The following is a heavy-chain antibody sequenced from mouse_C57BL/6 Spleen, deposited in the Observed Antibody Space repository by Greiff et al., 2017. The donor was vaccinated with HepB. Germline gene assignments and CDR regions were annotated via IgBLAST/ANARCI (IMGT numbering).Heavy chain of an antibody. Sequence: DVMLVESGEGLVKPGGSLKLSCAASGFTFSSYAMSWVRQTPEKRLEWVAYISSGGDYIYYADTVKGRFTISRDNARNTLYLQMSSLKSEDTAMYYCTRDRGTWFAYWGQGTLVTVSA. CDR1: GFTFSSYA. D-gene: IGHD3-1*01. CDR3: TRDRGTWFAY. J-gene: IGHJ3*01. CDR2: ISSGGDYI. V-gene: IGHV5-9-1*02.